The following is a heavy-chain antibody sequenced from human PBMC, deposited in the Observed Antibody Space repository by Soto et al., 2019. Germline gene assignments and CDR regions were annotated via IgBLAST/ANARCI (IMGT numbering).Heavy chain of an antibody. Sequence: GGYLRLSCAASGFTFSDYYMTWIRQAPGKGLEWVSYISSSGNSIYYADSVRGRFTVSRDNAKNSLFLQMNSLRAEDTAVYYCARRAAAGRSFAYWGLGSLVIVSS. V-gene: IGHV3-11*01. D-gene: IGHD6-13*01. J-gene: IGHJ1*01. CDR3: ARRAAAGRSFAY. CDR2: ISSSGNSI. CDR1: GFTFSDYY.